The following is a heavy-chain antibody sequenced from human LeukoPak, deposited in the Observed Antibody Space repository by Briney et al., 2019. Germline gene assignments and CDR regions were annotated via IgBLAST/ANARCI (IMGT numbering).Heavy chain of an antibody. CDR3: TRGRRATHDY. D-gene: IGHD1-26*01. V-gene: IGHV3-49*04. J-gene: IGHJ4*02. CDR2: IRSKAYGGTT. CDR1: GFTFGDYS. Sequence: GGSLRLSCTASGFTFGDYSMNWVRQAPGKGRKWVGFIRSKAYGGTTEYAASVKGRFTISRDDSKSIAYLQMNSLKTEDTAVYYCTRGRRATHDYWGQGTLVTVSS.